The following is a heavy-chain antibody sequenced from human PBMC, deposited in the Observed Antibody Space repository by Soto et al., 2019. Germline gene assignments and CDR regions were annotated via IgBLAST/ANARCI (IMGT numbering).Heavy chain of an antibody. CDR1: GGSISSNYYH. Sequence: QVQLQQSGPGLVKPSQTLSLTCTVSGGSISSNYYHWTWIRQSPERGLEWIGYIHHSGSILYNPYLKSRVTISVDTFKIQFSLPLRSVTAADTAVYFCAREDDGGDTLDVWGQGTTVTVSS. V-gene: IGHV4-30-4*08. D-gene: IGHD2-21*02. CDR3: AREDDGGDTLDV. CDR2: IHHSGSI. J-gene: IGHJ6*02.